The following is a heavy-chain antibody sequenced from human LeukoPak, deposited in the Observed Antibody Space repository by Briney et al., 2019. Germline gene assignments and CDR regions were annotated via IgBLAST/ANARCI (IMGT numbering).Heavy chain of an antibody. D-gene: IGHD1-1*01. CDR2: INHSGST. CDR3: AKTTGTNYYYYYMDV. V-gene: IGHV4-34*01. Sequence: PSETLSLTCAVYGGSFSGYYWSWIRQPPGKGLEWIGEINHSGSTNYNPSLKSRVTISVDTSKNQFSLKLSSVTAADTAVYYCAKTTGTNYYYYYMDVWGKGTTVTVSS. J-gene: IGHJ6*03. CDR1: GGSFSGYY.